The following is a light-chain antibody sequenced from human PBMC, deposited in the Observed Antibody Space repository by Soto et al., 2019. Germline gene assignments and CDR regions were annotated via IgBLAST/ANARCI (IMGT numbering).Light chain of an antibody. CDR2: DVS. CDR1: SRDVGGYNY. Sequence: QSALTQPASVSGSPGQSITISCTGTSRDVGGYNYVSWYQQHPGKAPKLMIYDVSNRPSGVSNRFSGSKSGNTASLTIAGLQAEDEADYYCSSYTSSGVFGRGTKLTVL. V-gene: IGLV2-14*01. J-gene: IGLJ2*01. CDR3: SSYTSSGV.